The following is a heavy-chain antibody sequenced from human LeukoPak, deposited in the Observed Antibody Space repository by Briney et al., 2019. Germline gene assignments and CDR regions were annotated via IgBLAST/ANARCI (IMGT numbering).Heavy chain of an antibody. D-gene: IGHD2-21*02. J-gene: IGHJ3*02. Sequence: SETLSLTCTVSGGSISSSSYYWGWIRQPPGKGLEWIGSFYYTGITYHNPSLKSRVTISVDTSKNQFSLKLSSVTAADTAVYYCAREVCGGDCPLYDAFDIWGQGTMVTVSS. V-gene: IGHV4-39*07. CDR1: GGSISSSSYY. CDR3: AREVCGGDCPLYDAFDI. CDR2: FYYTGIT.